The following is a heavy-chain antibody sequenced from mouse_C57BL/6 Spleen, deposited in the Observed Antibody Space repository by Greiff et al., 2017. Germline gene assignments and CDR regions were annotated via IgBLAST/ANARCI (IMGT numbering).Heavy chain of an antibody. CDR2: IDPSDSYT. D-gene: IGHD2-2*01. V-gene: IGHV1-69*01. Sequence: QVQLQQPGAELVMPGASVKLSCKASGYTFTSYWMHWVKQRPGQGLEWIGEIDPSDSYTNYNQKFKGKSTLTVDKSSITAYMQLSSLTSEDSAVYYCARSRDSMVAYFDYWGQGTTLTVSS. CDR1: GYTFTSYW. J-gene: IGHJ2*01. CDR3: ARSRDSMVAYFDY.